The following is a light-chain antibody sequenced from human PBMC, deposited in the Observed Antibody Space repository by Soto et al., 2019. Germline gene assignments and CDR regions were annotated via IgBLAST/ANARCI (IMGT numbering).Light chain of an antibody. V-gene: IGKV3D-15*01. CDR3: QQCAHAPLT. CDR1: QSVSSK. Sequence: EIVMTQSPATLSVSPGERATLSCRASQSVSSKLAWFQQKPGQAPRLLIYDASTRATGIPDRFSGSGSGTDFTLTISRLEPEDFAVYYCQQCAHAPLTFGGGTKVDIK. J-gene: IGKJ4*01. CDR2: DAS.